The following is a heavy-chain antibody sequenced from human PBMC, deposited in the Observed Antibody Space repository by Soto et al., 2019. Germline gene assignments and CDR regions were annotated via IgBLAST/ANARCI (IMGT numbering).Heavy chain of an antibody. Sequence: QVQLVESGGGLVKPGGSLRLSCAASGFTFSDYYMSWIRQAPGKGLEWVSYISSSGSTIYYADSVKGRCTISRDNAKNSLDLQMNSLRGEDTAVYYCARKPYSSSWSDYWRQGTLFTVYS. V-gene: IGHV3-11*01. CDR3: ARKPYSSSWSDY. CDR2: ISSSGSTI. D-gene: IGHD6-13*01. CDR1: GFTFSDYY. J-gene: IGHJ4*02.